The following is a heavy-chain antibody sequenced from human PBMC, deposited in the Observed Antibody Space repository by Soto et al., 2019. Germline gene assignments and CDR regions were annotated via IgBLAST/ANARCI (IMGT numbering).Heavy chain of an antibody. J-gene: IGHJ4*02. CDR2: IIPLFGTP. D-gene: IGHD5-12*01. CDR1: GDTFTHQV. CDR3: ARDVCSGYDPWDY. V-gene: IGHV1-69*12. Sequence: QVQLVQSGGEVKKPGSSVKVSCKASGDTFTHQVFNWVRHSPGQGLEWMGGIIPLFGTPNYSQRFQGRVTITADESTATSSIELSRLRSADTAVYYCARDVCSGYDPWDYWGQGTLVTVSS.